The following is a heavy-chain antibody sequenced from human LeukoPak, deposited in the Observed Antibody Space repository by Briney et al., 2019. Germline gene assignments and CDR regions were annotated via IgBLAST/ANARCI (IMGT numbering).Heavy chain of an antibody. CDR1: GFTFSSYE. Sequence: GRTLRLSCAASGFTFSSYEMNWVRQAPGKGLEWVSYISSSGSTIYNAVSVKARYTNSRDNAKNSLYLQMNMLRAENTAIYYYEKNQIGEADAFDIWGQGTMVTASS. CDR3: EKNQIGEADAFDI. J-gene: IGHJ3*02. D-gene: IGHD3-10*01. CDR2: ISSSGSTI. V-gene: IGHV3-48*03.